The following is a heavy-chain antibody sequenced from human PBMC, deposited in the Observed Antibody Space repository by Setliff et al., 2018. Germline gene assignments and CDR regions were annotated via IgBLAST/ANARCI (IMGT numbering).Heavy chain of an antibody. J-gene: IGHJ5*02. CDR3: ATDGPVLNGDYIS. CDR2: IYYSGSTS. CDR1: GGSISSGGYF. D-gene: IGHD3-10*01. Sequence: LSLTCTVSGGSISSGGYFWSWIRQHPGKGLEWIGYIYYSGSTSYYNPSLKSRVTISLDTSKNQFSLSLRSVTAADTAVYYCATDGPVLNGDYISWGQGTLVTVSS. V-gene: IGHV4-31*03.